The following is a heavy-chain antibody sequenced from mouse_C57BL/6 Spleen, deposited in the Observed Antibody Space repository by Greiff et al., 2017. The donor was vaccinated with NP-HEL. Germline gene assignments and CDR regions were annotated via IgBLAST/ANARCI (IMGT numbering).Heavy chain of an antibody. D-gene: IGHD2-2*01. CDR2: IDPSDSET. Sequence: VQLQQPGAELVRPGSSVKLSCKASGYTFTSYWMHWVKQRPIQGLEWIGNIDPSDSETHYNQKFKDKATLTVDKSSSTAYMQLSSLTSEDSAVYYCARIYYGYGDWYFYVWGTGTTVTVSS. CDR3: ARIYYGYGDWYFYV. J-gene: IGHJ1*03. V-gene: IGHV1-52*01. CDR1: GYTFTSYW.